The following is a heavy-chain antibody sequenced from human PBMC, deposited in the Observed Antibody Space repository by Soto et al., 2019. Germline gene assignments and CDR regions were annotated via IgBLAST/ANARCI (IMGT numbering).Heavy chain of an antibody. CDR1: GGSISSGGYS. Sequence: QLQLQESGSGLVKPSQTLSLTCAVSGGSISSGGYSWSWIRQPPGKGLEWIGYIYHSGSTYYNPSLKSRLTISVDRSKHQFSLKLSSVTAADTAVYYCARGGDYYDSSGVLEWGQGTLVTVSS. V-gene: IGHV4-30-2*01. J-gene: IGHJ1*01. D-gene: IGHD3-22*01. CDR2: IYHSGST. CDR3: ARGGDYYDSSGVLE.